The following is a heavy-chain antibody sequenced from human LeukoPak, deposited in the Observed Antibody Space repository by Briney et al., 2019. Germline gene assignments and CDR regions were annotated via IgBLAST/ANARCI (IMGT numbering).Heavy chain of an antibody. D-gene: IGHD2-2*01. Sequence: SETLSLTCTVSGGSISSYYWSWIRQPPGKGLEWIGSIYYSGSTYYNPSLKSRVTISVDTSKNQFSLKLSSVTAADTAVYYCARQDCSSTSCYFRPAQHFDYWAREPWSPSPQ. CDR1: GGSISSYY. V-gene: IGHV4-59*05. J-gene: IGHJ4*02. CDR3: ARQDCSSTSCYFRPAQHFDY. CDR2: IYYSGST.